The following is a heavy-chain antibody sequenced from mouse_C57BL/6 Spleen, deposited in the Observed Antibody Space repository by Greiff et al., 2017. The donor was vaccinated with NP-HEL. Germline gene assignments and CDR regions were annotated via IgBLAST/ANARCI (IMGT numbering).Heavy chain of an antibody. CDR3: VRDYYGSYYFDY. CDR2: IRSKSSNYAT. J-gene: IGHJ2*01. CDR1: GFTFNTYA. V-gene: IGHV10-3*01. Sequence: EVQLVKSGGGLVQPKGSLKLSCAASGFTFNTYAMHWVRQAPGKGLEWVAHIRSKSSNYATYYADSVKDRFTISRDDSQSMLYLQMNNLKTEDTAMYYCVRDYYGSYYFDYWGQGTTLTVSS. D-gene: IGHD1-1*01.